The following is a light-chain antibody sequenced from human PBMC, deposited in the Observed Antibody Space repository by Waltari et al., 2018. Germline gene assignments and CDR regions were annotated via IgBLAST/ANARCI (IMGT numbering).Light chain of an antibody. CDR3: QQYNGYWT. J-gene: IGKJ1*01. CDR1: QSISSW. Sequence: IKMTHYPSPPSAAAGYRGNITCRASQSISSWLAWYQQKPGTAPKLLIYKASTLERGVPSRFSGSGSGTEFTLTINSLQPDDFATYYCQQYNGYWTFGQGTKVEIK. V-gene: IGKV1-5*03. CDR2: KAS.